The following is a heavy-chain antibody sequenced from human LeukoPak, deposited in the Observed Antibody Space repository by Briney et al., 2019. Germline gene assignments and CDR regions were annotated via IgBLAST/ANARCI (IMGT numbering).Heavy chain of an antibody. D-gene: IGHD3-9*01. Sequence: ASVKVSCKASGYTFTGYYMHWVRQAPGQGLEWMGWINPNSGGTNYAQKFQGRVTMTRDTSISTAYMELSRLRSDGTAVYYCAMNILTGYYGFDYWGQGTLVTVSS. V-gene: IGHV1-2*02. CDR1: GYTFTGYY. CDR2: INPNSGGT. CDR3: AMNILTGYYGFDY. J-gene: IGHJ4*02.